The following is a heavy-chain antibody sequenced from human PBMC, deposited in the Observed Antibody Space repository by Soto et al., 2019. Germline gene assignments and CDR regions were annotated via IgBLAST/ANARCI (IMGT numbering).Heavy chain of an antibody. CDR2: IYYSGST. V-gene: IGHV4-59*01. Sequence: PSETLSLTCTVSGGSISSYYWSWIRQPPGKGLEWIGYIYYSGSTNYNPSLKSRVTISVDTSKNQFSPKLSSVTAADTAVYYCARAYDSSGYYPNWFDPWGQGTLVTVSS. J-gene: IGHJ5*02. D-gene: IGHD3-22*01. CDR3: ARAYDSSGYYPNWFDP. CDR1: GGSISSYY.